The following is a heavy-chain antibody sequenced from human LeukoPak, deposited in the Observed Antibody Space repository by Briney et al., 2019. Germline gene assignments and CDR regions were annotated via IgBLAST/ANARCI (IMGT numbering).Heavy chain of an antibody. V-gene: IGHV5-10-1*01. CDR3: ARYSASYDYVWGTYRPTFDY. Sequence: GESLKISCKESGYSFTSYWISWVRQMPGKGLEWMGRLDPSDSHTRYSPSFQGHVTMSADKSISTAYLQWSSLKASDTAIYYCARYSASYDYVWGTYRPTFDYWGQGTLVTVSS. D-gene: IGHD3-16*02. CDR2: LDPSDSHT. CDR1: GYSFTSYW. J-gene: IGHJ4*02.